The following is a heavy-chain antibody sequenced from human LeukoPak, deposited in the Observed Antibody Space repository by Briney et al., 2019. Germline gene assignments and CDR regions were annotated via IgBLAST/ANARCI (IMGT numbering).Heavy chain of an antibody. CDR2: ISYDGSNK. D-gene: IGHD1-26*01. J-gene: IGHJ4*02. V-gene: IGHV3-30-3*01. Sequence: GGSLRLSCAASGFTFSSYAMHWVRQAPGKGLEWVAVISYDGSNKYYADSVKGRFTISRDNSKNTLYLQMNSLRAEDTAVYYCVRAIGYSGSYPIDYWGQGTLVTVSS. CDR1: GFTFSSYA. CDR3: VRAIGYSGSYPIDY.